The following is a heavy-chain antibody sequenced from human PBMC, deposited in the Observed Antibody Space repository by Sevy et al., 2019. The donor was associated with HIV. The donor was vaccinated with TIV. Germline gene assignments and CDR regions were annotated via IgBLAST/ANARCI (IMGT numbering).Heavy chain of an antibody. V-gene: IGHV1-2*06. Sequence: ASVKVSCKTSGYSFSGYNMHWVRQAPGQGLEWMGRINPTSGGTKFAEMFQGRVTMTRDMSISTAYMELSSLRSDDTAVYYCVRVPAAAGTRGYFDYWGQGTLDTVSS. CDR3: VRVPAAAGTRGYFDY. CDR2: INPTSGGT. CDR1: GYSFSGYN. D-gene: IGHD6-13*01. J-gene: IGHJ4*02.